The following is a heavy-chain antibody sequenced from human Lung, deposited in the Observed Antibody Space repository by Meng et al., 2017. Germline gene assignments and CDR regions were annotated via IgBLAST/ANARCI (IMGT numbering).Heavy chain of an antibody. CDR3: ARPKQANWYFDL. CDR2: INHSGST. V-gene: IGHV4-34*01. J-gene: IGHJ2*01. CDR1: GGSFSGYY. Sequence: QVQLQQWGAGRLKPSETLSLTCAGYGGSFSGYYWSWIRQPPGKGLEWIGEINHSGSTNYNPSLKSRVTISVDTSKNQFSLKLSSVTAADTAVYYCARPKQANWYFDLWGRGTLVTVSS. D-gene: IGHD1/OR15-1a*01.